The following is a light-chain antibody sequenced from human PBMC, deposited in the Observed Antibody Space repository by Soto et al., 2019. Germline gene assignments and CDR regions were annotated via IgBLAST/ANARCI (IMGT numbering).Light chain of an antibody. V-gene: IGKV1-5*01. CDR1: QSIGIC. CDR2: DAS. Sequence: DIRMTQSPSTLSASVGDRVTITCRASQSIGICLAWYQQKPGKAPKLLIFDASSLQSGVPSRFSGSGSGTEFTLTISSLQPDDFATYYCQQYQNYVYTFGQGTKLEIK. J-gene: IGKJ2*01. CDR3: QQYQNYVYT.